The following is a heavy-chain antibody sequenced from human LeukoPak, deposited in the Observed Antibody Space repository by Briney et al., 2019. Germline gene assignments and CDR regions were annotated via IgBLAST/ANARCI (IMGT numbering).Heavy chain of an antibody. D-gene: IGHD3-10*01. CDR3: ATGGLLWFGELSDY. V-gene: IGHV3-9*01. CDR2: ISWNSGSI. CDR1: GFTFDDYA. J-gene: IGHJ4*02. Sequence: GGSLRLSCAASGFTFDDYAMHWVRQAPGKGLEWVSGISWNSGSIGYADSVKGRFTISRDNAKNSLYLQMNSLRAEDTAVYYCATGGLLWFGELSDYWGQGTLVTVSS.